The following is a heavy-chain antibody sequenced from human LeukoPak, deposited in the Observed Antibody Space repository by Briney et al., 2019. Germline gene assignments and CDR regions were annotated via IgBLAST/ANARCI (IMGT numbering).Heavy chain of an antibody. CDR1: GYTFTSYD. J-gene: IGHJ3*02. Sequence: ASVKVSCKASGYTFTSYDINWVRQAPGQGLEWMGWINPNSGGTNYAQKFQGSVTITTDTSISTAYMGLSRLRSDDTAVYYCAREGGSFWGDAFDIWGQGTMVTVSS. D-gene: IGHD1-26*01. CDR3: AREGGSFWGDAFDI. V-gene: IGHV1-2*02. CDR2: INPNSGGT.